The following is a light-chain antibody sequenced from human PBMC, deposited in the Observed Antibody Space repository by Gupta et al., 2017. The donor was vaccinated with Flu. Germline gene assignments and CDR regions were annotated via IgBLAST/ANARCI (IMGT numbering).Light chain of an antibody. J-gene: IGKJ2*01. Sequence: EIVFTQSPATLSLSPGERGTLFCRASQRVTGNLAWYQQKPGQPPRLLIHDTFNMAPGIPARFSGSGSGTDFTLTIRSLAPEDSAVYYCQQRDHWTHTYTFGQGTKLEIK. CDR2: DTF. CDR1: QRVTGN. V-gene: IGKV3-11*01. CDR3: QQRDHWTHTYT.